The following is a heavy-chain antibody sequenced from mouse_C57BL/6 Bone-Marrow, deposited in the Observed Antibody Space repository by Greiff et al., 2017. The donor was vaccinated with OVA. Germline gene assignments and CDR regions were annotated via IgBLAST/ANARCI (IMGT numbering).Heavy chain of an antibody. J-gene: IGHJ1*03. D-gene: IGHD3-2*02. CDR3: ARHRLGYWYFDV. V-gene: IGHV5-12*01. CDR2: ISNGGGST. Sequence: EVQLVESGGGLVQPGGSLKLSCAASGFTFSDYYMYWVRQTPEQRLEWVAYISNGGGSTYYPDTVKGRFTISRDNAKNTLYLQMSRLKAEDAAMYYCARHRLGYWYFDVWGTGTTVTVSS. CDR1: GFTFSDYY.